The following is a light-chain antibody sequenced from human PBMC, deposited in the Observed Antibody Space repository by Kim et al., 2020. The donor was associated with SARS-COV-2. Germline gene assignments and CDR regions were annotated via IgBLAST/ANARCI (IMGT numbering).Light chain of an antibody. Sequence: SPVERATLPCRASKSVSSNLAWYQQKPGQAPRLLIYGASTRATGIPARFSGSGSGTEFTLTISSLQSEDFAVYYGQQYNNWPPVYTFGQGTKLEI. CDR3: QQYNNWPPVYT. CDR1: KSVSSN. CDR2: GAS. V-gene: IGKV3-15*01. J-gene: IGKJ2*01.